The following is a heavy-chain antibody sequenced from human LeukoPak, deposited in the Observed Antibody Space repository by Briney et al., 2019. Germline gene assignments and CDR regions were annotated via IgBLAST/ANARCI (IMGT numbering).Heavy chain of an antibody. V-gene: IGHV3-74*01. CDR1: GFTFSSYW. D-gene: IGHD5-12*01. Sequence: PGRSLRLSCAASGFTFSSYWMHWVRQAPGKGLVWVSPVNSDGTGTTYADSVEGRFTISRDNAKNTVYLQMHSLRAEDTAIYYCIRTLIVATSPCMDVWGKGTTVTVSS. J-gene: IGHJ6*03. CDR2: VNSDGTGT. CDR3: IRTLIVATSPCMDV.